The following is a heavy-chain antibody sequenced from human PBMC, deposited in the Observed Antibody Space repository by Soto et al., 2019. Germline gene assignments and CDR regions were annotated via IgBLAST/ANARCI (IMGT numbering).Heavy chain of an antibody. CDR3: ARDSYGLYYFDY. D-gene: IGHD5-18*01. V-gene: IGHV4-59*02. CDR2: ISYTENT. Sequence: SETLSLTCTVSGSSVSRYCWGWIRQPPGKGLECIGYISYTENTNYNPSLKSRVTISVDTSKNQFSLKLSSVTAADTAVYYCARDSYGLYYFDYWGQGTLVTVSS. J-gene: IGHJ4*02. CDR1: GSSVSRYC.